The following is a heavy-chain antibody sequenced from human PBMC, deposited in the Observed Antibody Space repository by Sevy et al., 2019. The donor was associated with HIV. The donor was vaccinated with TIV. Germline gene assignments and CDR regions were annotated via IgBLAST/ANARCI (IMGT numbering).Heavy chain of an antibody. D-gene: IGHD5-12*01. J-gene: IGHJ4*02. V-gene: IGHV4-61*01. CDR3: ARVRGGYSGFGGFDY. Sequence: SETLSLTCTVSGGSVSSGSYNWSWIRQPPGKGLEWIGYIYYSGSTNHNPSLKRRVTISVDTSKNQFPRKLNSVTAADTAVYYCARVRGGYSGFGGFDYWGQGTLVTVSS. CDR2: IYYSGST. CDR1: GGSVSSGSYN.